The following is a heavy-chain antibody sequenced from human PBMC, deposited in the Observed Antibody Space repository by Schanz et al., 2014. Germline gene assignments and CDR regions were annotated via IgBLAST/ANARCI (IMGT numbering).Heavy chain of an antibody. CDR1: GYTFTSYG. J-gene: IGHJ4*02. D-gene: IGHD4-17*01. Sequence: QVQLVQSGAEVKKPGASVKVSCKASGYTFTSYGINWVRQAPGQGLEWMGRIIPILGIANYAQKFQGRVTMTADRSTSTAYMELSSLRSEDTAVYYCARGYGDSPTDFWGQGTLVTVSS. V-gene: IGHV1-69*04. CDR2: IIPILGIA. CDR3: ARGYGDSPTDF.